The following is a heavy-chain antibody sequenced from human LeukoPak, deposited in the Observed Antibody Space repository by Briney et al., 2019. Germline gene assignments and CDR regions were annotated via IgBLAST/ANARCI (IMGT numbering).Heavy chain of an antibody. D-gene: IGHD3-10*01. CDR1: GGSISSGSYY. CDR2: IYYSGTT. Sequence: PSEALSLTCTVSGGSISSGSYYWVWIRQPPGKGLEWIGTIYYSGTTYYNPSLKSRVTISVDTSKNQFSLRLGSVTAADTAVYYCARAVGSGSFQTYYYYMDVWGKGTTVTISS. CDR3: ARAVGSGSFQTYYYYMDV. V-gene: IGHV4-39*07. J-gene: IGHJ6*03.